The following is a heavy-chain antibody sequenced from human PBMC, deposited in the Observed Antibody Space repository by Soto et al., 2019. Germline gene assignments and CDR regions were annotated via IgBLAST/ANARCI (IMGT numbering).Heavy chain of an antibody. CDR2: IFSSGST. CDR3: AREGSYSAYNFAHGIQLWSFDF. D-gene: IGHD5-12*01. V-gene: IGHV4-4*07. J-gene: IGHJ4*02. CDR1: GGSINTFY. Sequence: SETLSLTCTVSGGSINTFYWSWVRQPAGKGLEWIGRIFSSGSTSFNPSLESRVAMSVDTSKNHFSLNLSSVTAADMAVYYCAREGSYSAYNFAHGIQLWSFDFWGQGALVNASS.